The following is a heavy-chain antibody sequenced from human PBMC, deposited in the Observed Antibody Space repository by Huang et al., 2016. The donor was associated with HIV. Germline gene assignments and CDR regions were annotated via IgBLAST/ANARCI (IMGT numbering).Heavy chain of an antibody. CDR1: GDSVSSHY. CDR3: VRDQGRLAVGGIDNWFDP. Sequence: QVRLQESGPGLVKPSETLSLSCTVSGDSVSSHYWGWIRHPPGKGLEWIGTVYDSGTTKYNPRLKSRITISVDTSKNGFSLNITSVSAADTAMYFCVRDQGRLAVGGIDNWFDPWGQGALSPSP. J-gene: IGHJ5*02. D-gene: IGHD6-19*01. CDR2: VYDSGTT. V-gene: IGHV4-59*02.